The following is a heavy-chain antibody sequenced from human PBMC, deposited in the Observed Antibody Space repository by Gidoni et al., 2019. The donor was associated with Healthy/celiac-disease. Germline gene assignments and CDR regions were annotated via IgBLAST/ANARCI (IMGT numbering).Heavy chain of an antibody. J-gene: IGHJ6*02. CDR3: AKDPGYYDILTGYYRAGMDV. D-gene: IGHD3-9*01. CDR2: ISYDGSNK. Sequence: QVQLVESGGGVVQPGRSLRLSCAASGFTFSSYGMHWVRQAPGKGLEWVAVISYDGSNKYYADSVKGRFTISRDNSKNTLYLQMNSLRAEDTAVYYCAKDPGYYDILTGYYRAGMDVWGQGTTVTVSS. CDR1: GFTFSSYG. V-gene: IGHV3-30*18.